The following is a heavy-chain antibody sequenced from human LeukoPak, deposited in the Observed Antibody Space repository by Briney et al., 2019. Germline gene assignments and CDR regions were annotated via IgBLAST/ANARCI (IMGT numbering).Heavy chain of an antibody. V-gene: IGHV4-34*01. CDR3: ARTPRVGIRSGYNWFDP. CDR2: INHSGST. D-gene: IGHD3-10*01. CDR1: GGSFSGYY. J-gene: IGHJ5*02. Sequence: SETLSLTCAVYGGSFSGYYWSWIRQPPGKGPEWIGEINHSGSTNYNPSLKSRVTISVDTSKNQFSLKLSSVTAADTAVYYCARTPRVGIRSGYNWFDPWGQGTLVTVSS.